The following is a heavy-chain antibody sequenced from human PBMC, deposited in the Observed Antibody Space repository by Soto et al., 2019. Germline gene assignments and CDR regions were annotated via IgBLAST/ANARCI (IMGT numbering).Heavy chain of an antibody. J-gene: IGHJ6*02. Sequence: ASVKVSCKASGYTFTCYYMHWVRQAPGQGLEWMGWINPNSGGTNYAQKFQGWVTMTRDTSISTAYMELSRLRSDDTAVYYWARSGATIDHYYYGMDVWGQGTTVTVSS. CDR3: ARSGATIDHYYYGMDV. V-gene: IGHV1-2*04. D-gene: IGHD5-12*01. CDR1: GYTFTCYY. CDR2: INPNSGGT.